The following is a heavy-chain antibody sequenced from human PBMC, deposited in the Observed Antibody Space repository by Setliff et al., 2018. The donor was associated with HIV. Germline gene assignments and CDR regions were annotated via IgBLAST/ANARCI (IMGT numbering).Heavy chain of an antibody. D-gene: IGHD6-19*01. CDR3: ARDGGSSGWYFVLGYSDY. V-gene: IGHV4-38-2*02. CDR2: VSSRGDT. J-gene: IGHJ4*02. Sequence: SETLSLTCAVSGYSISSGYYWGWIRQPPGKGLEWIGRVSSRGDTNYNPSLKSRVTMSVDTSKNQFSLKLNSVTAADTAMYYCARDGGSSGWYFVLGYSDYWGPGTLVTVSS. CDR1: GYSISSGYY.